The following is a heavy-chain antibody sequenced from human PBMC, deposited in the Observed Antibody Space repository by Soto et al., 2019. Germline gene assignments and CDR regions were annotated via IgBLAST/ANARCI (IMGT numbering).Heavy chain of an antibody. J-gene: IGHJ5*02. D-gene: IGHD2-8*01. CDR1: GVSITSPSW. CDR2: IYHTGST. CDR3: GTNDGGYCTTSCTNNWFDP. V-gene: IGHV4-4*02. Sequence: QVQLQESGLGLVRPSGTLSLTCAVSGVSITSPSWWSWVRQPPGKGLEWIGEIYHTGSTNYNPSLRSRVTISVDKSKNQFSLKLTSVTAADTAVYYCGTNDGGYCTTSCTNNWFDPWGQGTLVTVSS.